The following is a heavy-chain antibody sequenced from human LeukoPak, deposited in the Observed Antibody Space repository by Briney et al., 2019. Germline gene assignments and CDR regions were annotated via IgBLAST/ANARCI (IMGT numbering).Heavy chain of an antibody. J-gene: IGHJ4*02. CDR2: MKTTSGMT. Sequence: ASLKVSSKASGYSLTRSDIKWVRHATQQRLERMGWMKTTSGMTGYAQTLQSRGAITRNTFISTACSELRSRRAQDTGPYYIVRAQDSNSGYENWGQGTLVTVSP. D-gene: IGHD5-12*01. V-gene: IGHV1-8*03. CDR1: GYSLTRSD. CDR3: VRAQDSNSGYEN.